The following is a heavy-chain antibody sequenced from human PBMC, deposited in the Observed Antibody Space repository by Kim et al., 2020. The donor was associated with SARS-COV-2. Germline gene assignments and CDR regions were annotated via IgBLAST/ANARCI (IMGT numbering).Heavy chain of an antibody. J-gene: IGHJ4*02. D-gene: IGHD1-1*01. V-gene: IGHV3-74*01. CDR3: AKLPPGD. CDR2: DGTTT. Sequence: DGTTTRYADSVRGRLNIDRDSAQNTVYLQMNNLSPEETAMYYCAKLPPGDWGQGTLVTVSS.